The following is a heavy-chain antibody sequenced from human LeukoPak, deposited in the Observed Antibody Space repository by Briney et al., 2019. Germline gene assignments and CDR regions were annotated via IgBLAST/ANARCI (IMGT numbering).Heavy chain of an antibody. CDR2: INPNSGGT. CDR1: GYTFTGYY. CDR3: ARGIRYYDILTGHVKGHDNSYYYYMDV. J-gene: IGHJ6*03. Sequence: ASVKVSCKASGYTFTGYYMHWVRQAPGQGLEWMGWINPNSGGTNYAQKFQGRVTITADEFTTTVYMELSSLRSEDTAVYYCARGIRYYDILTGHVKGHDNSYYYYMDVWGQGTAVTISS. D-gene: IGHD3-9*01. V-gene: IGHV1-2*02.